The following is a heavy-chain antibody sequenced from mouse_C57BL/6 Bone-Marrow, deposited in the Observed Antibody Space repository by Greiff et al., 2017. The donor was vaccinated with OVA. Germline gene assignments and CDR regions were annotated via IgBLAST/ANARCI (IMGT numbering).Heavy chain of an antibody. CDR1: GYTFTSYW. Sequence: QVQLKQPGAELVKPGASVKLSCKASGYTFTSYWMHWVKQRPGRGLEWIGRIDPNSGGTKYNEKFQSKATLTVDKPSSTAYMQLSSLTSEDSAVYYCARGENYYYGSSSYYYAMDYWGQGTSVTVSS. CDR2: IDPNSGGT. D-gene: IGHD1-1*01. J-gene: IGHJ4*01. V-gene: IGHV1-72*01. CDR3: ARGENYYYGSSSYYYAMDY.